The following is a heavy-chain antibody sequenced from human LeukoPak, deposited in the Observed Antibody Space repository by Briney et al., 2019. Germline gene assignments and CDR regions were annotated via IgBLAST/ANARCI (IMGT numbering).Heavy chain of an antibody. CDR3: ARELPYYDFWSGYYTGGGLDY. CDR1: GFTFSSYS. J-gene: IGHJ4*02. CDR2: ISRSSSYI. V-gene: IGHV3-21*01. D-gene: IGHD3-3*01. Sequence: PGGSLRLSCAASGFTFSSYSMNWVRQAPGKGLEWVSSISRSSSYIYYADSVKGRFTISRDNAKNSLYLQMNSLRAEDTAVYYCARELPYYDFWSGYYTGGGLDYWGQGTLDTVSS.